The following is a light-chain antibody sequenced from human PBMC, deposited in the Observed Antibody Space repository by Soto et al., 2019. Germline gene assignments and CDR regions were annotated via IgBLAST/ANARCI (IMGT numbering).Light chain of an antibody. CDR3: LQHNSYPYT. Sequence: DIQMTQSPSSLSASVGDRVTITCRASQDIINDLGWHQQKPGKAPKRLIYAASSLQSGVPSRFSGSGSGTEFTLTINSLQPEDFATYYCLQHNSYPYTLGQGTKLEIK. V-gene: IGKV1-17*01. CDR2: AAS. CDR1: QDIIND. J-gene: IGKJ2*01.